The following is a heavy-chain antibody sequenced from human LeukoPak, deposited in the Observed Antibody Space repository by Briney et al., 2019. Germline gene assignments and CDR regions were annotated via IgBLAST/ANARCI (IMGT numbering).Heavy chain of an antibody. J-gene: IGHJ4*02. CDR3: AKVRGVYCSSPACYYYDS. D-gene: IGHD2-2*01. CDR2: VSPSGGRT. V-gene: IGHV3-23*01. Sequence: PGGSLRLSCGASGFAFSSYAMSWVRQTPGRGLEWVAGVSPSGGRTLYADSVEGRFTISSDNSNDTVYLQLSSLRAEDSALYYCAKVRGVYCSSPACYYYDSWGQGTPVTVSS. CDR1: GFAFSSYA.